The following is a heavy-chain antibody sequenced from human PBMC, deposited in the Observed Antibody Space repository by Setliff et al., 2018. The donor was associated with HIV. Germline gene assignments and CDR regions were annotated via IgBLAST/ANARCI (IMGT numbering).Heavy chain of an antibody. J-gene: IGHJ2*01. CDR2: INLSRST. D-gene: IGHD4-17*01. Sequence: SETLSLTCAVYGASFSGYYWSWIRQPPGKGLEWIGEINLSRSTDYNPSLKSRVTISVDTSKNSLYLQMNSLRAEDTAVYYCARDPYPYFDYGDWYFDLWGRGTLVTVSS. CDR3: ARDPYPYFDYGDWYFDL. CDR1: GASFSGYY. V-gene: IGHV4-34*01.